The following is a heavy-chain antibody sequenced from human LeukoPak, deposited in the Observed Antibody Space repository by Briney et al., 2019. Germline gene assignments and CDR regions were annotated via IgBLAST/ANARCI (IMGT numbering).Heavy chain of an antibody. Sequence: GGSLRLSCVGSGFNFGTFAMHWVRQAPEMGLEYVAAISSDEAGTYYANSVKGRFTISRDNSKNTVYLQMGSLRPEDMAVYYCARDLYSSSPRVEDYYYMDVWGKGTTVTVSS. CDR3: ARDLYSSSPRVEDYYYMDV. J-gene: IGHJ6*03. CDR1: GFNFGTFA. V-gene: IGHV3-64*01. CDR2: ISSDEAGT. D-gene: IGHD6-6*01.